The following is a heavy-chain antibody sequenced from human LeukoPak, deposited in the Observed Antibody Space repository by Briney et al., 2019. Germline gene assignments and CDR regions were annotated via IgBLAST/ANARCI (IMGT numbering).Heavy chain of an antibody. CDR3: ARERRGRDWYFDL. V-gene: IGHV3-30-3*01. D-gene: IGHD3-16*01. Sequence: GRSLRLSCAASGFTFSSYAMHWVRQAPGKGLEWVAVISYDGSNKYYADSVKGRFTISRDNSKNTLYLQMNSLRVEDTALYYCARERRGRDWYFDLWGRGTLISVSS. J-gene: IGHJ2*01. CDR2: ISYDGSNK. CDR1: GFTFSSYA.